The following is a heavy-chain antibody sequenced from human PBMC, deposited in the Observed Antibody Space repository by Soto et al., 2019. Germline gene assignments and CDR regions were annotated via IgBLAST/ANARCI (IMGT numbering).Heavy chain of an antibody. CDR1: GYSRFSYYS. V-gene: IGHV3-48*01. Sequence: GGSLRLSCAASGYSRFSYYSMNWVRQAPGKGLEWVSFISGSGYPIYYADSVRGRFTISRDNAKNSLSLQMDSLRVEDTAVYYCARVRGHSYGYVDYWGQGTLVTVS. D-gene: IGHD5-18*01. CDR3: ARVRGHSYGYVDY. CDR2: ISGSGYPI. J-gene: IGHJ4*02.